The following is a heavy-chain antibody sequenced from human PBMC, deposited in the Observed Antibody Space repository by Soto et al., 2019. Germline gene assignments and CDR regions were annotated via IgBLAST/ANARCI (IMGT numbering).Heavy chain of an antibody. D-gene: IGHD1-1*01. J-gene: IGHJ5*02. CDR2: INPNRGGT. CDR1: GYTVTGYC. CDR3: ARDPSFGTTGTNWFDP. Sequence: GAPGKVCCKASGYTVTGYCMHWVRQAPGQGLEWMGWINPNRGGTNYAQNFQGRVTMTRDTSITTAYMELSRLRSADTAVSYCARDPSFGTTGTNWFDPWGQGPLVTVSS. V-gene: IGHV1-2*02.